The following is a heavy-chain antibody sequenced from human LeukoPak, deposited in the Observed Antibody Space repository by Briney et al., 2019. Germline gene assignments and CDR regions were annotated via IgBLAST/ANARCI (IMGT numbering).Heavy chain of an antibody. CDR3: ARDGTSRSIQH. CDR2: IYNSGST. J-gene: IGHJ1*01. V-gene: IGHV4-59*01. D-gene: IGHD1-26*01. Sequence: SETLSLTCTVSGGSISNYYWSWIRQPPGKGLEWIGYIYNSGSTNYNPSLKSRVSISVDTSKNQFSPKLSSETAADTAVYYCARDGTSRSIQHWGQGALVTVSS. CDR1: GGSISNYY.